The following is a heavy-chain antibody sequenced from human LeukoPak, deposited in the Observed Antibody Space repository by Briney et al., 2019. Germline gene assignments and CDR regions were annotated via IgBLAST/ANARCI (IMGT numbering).Heavy chain of an antibody. J-gene: IGHJ3*02. CDR2: MSPNSGNT. CDR3: ARASYDFWSGCYRRNDAFDI. V-gene: IGHV1-8*01. CDR1: GYTFTSYD. D-gene: IGHD3-3*01. Sequence: ASVKVSCKASGYTFTSYDINWVRQATGQGLEWMGWMSPNSGNTGYAQKFQGRVTMTRNTSISTAYMELSSLRSEDTAVYYCARASYDFWSGCYRRNDAFDIWGQGTMVTVSS.